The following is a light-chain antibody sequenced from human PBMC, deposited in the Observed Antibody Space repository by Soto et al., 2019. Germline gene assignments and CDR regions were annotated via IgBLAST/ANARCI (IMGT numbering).Light chain of an antibody. V-gene: IGKV3-20*01. CDR2: GAS. J-gene: IGKJ1*01. CDR1: QSVTSNY. Sequence: EIVLTQSPGTLSLSPGERATLSCRAIQSVTSNYLAWYQQKPGQAPRLLIFGASIRDTGIPDRFSGSGSGTDFTLTISRLEPEDFAVYYCQQYGSSPGTFGQGTKVEIK. CDR3: QQYGSSPGT.